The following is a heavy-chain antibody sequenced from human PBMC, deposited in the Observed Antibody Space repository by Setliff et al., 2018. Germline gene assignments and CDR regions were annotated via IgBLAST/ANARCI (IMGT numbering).Heavy chain of an antibody. D-gene: IGHD5-18*01. Sequence: SETLSLTCTVSGGSIRSYYWNWIRQPPGKGLEWIGYIYYSGSTNYNPSLKSRVTISVDTSKNQFSLKLRSVTAADTAVYFCARAGHSYVGYFNSWGQGTLVTVSS. V-gene: IGHV4-59*12. CDR1: GGSIRSYY. J-gene: IGHJ5*02. CDR2: IYYSGST. CDR3: ARAGHSYVGYFNS.